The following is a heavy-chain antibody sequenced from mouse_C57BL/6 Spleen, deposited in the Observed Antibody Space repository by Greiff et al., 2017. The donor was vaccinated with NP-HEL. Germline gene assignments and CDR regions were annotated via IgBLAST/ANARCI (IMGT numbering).Heavy chain of an antibody. Sequence: EVNVVESGGGLVKPGGSLKLSCAASGFTFSSYAMSWVRQTPEKRLEWVATISDGGSYTYYPDNVKGRFTISRDNAKNNLYLQMSHLKSEDTAMYYCARDRDYLDYWGQGTTLTVSS. V-gene: IGHV5-4*01. CDR1: GFTFSSYA. CDR2: ISDGGSYT. CDR3: ARDRDYLDY. D-gene: IGHD3-3*01. J-gene: IGHJ2*01.